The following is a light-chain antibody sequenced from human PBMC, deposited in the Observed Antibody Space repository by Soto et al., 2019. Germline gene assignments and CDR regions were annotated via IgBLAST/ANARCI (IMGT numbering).Light chain of an antibody. CDR2: AAS. Sequence: DIQMTQFPSSLSASVGDRVTITCRASQGIRNDLAWYQQKPGKAPKRLIYAASSLQSGVPSRFSGSGSGTEFTLAISSLQAEDFATFCCLQHSTYPLTFGQGTKVELK. V-gene: IGKV1-17*01. CDR1: QGIRND. CDR3: LQHSTYPLT. J-gene: IGKJ1*01.